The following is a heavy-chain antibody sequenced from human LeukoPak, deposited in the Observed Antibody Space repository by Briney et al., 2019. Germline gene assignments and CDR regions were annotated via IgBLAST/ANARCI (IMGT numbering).Heavy chain of an antibody. Sequence: GSSVKVSCKASGGTFSSYAISWGRQAPGQGLEWMGRIIPIFGTANYAQKFQGRVTITTDESTSTAYMELSSLRSEDTAVYYCASESAFGGFRDAFDIWGQGTMVTVSS. V-gene: IGHV1-69*05. CDR1: GGTFSSYA. CDR2: IIPIFGTA. CDR3: ASESAFGGFRDAFDI. J-gene: IGHJ3*02. D-gene: IGHD4-23*01.